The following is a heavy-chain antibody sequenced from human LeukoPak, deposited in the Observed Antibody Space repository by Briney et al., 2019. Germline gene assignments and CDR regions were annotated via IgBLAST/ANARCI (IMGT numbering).Heavy chain of an antibody. J-gene: IGHJ3*02. V-gene: IGHV3-21*01. CDR1: GYTFSSYS. Sequence: GGSLRLSCAASGYTFSSYSMNWVRQAPGKGLEWVSSISSSSSYIYYADSVKGRFTISRDNAKNSLYLQMNSLRAEDTAVYYCARSDGDYGIGAFDIWGQGTMVTVSS. CDR2: ISSSSSYI. D-gene: IGHD4-17*01. CDR3: ARSDGDYGIGAFDI.